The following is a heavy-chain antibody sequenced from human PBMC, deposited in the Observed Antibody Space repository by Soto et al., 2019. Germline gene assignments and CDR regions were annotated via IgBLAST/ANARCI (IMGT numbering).Heavy chain of an antibody. J-gene: IGHJ6*02. CDR3: ARGPNGDCVGSYGMDV. D-gene: IGHD2-21*02. V-gene: IGHV1-2*04. CDR2: IKPNSGGT. CDR1: AYTFPVQC. Sequence: ASVNVSCKASAYTFPVQCMHLVLRAPGQGLEWMGWIKPNSGGTNYAQKFQGWVTMTRDTSISTAYMELSRLRSDDTAVYYCARGPNGDCVGSYGMDVWGQGTTVTVSS.